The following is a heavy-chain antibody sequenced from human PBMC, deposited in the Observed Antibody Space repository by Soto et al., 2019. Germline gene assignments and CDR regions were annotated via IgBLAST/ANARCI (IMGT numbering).Heavy chain of an antibody. J-gene: IGHJ2*01. CDR1: GFTFSSSP. V-gene: IGHV3-64*04. Sequence: GGSLRLSCAASGFTFSSSPMHWVRQAPGKRPEYVSSISSNGGNTYYADSVKGRFTISRDNSKNTLYLQMNSLRAEDTAAYYCAKRTTGWYFDLWGRGTLVTVSS. D-gene: IGHD1-1*01. CDR3: AKRTTGWYFDL. CDR2: ISSNGGNT.